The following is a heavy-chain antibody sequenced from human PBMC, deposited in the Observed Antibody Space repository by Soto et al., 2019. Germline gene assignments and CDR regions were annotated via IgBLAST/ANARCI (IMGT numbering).Heavy chain of an antibody. V-gene: IGHV3-23*01. CDR1: GFTFSSYA. CDR3: AKDTAAHRYFPEGFDP. J-gene: IGHJ5*02. Sequence: PGGSLRLSCAASGFTFSSYAMSWVRQAPGKGLEWVSAISGSGGSTYYADSVKGRFTISRDNSKNTLYLQMNSLRAEDTAVYYCAKDTAAHRYFPEGFDPWGQGTLVTVSS. CDR2: ISGSGGST. D-gene: IGHD3-9*01.